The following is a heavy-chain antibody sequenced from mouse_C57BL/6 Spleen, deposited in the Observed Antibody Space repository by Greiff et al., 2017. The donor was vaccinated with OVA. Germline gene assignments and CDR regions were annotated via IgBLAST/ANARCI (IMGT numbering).Heavy chain of an antibody. Sequence: QVQLQQSGAELVRPGASVTLSCKASGYTFTDYEMHWVKQTPVHGLEWIGAIDPETGGTAYNQKFKGKAILTADKSSSTAYMELRSLTSEDSAVYYCTRYYDGNYNYFDYWGQGTTLTVSS. CDR1: GYTFTDYE. CDR2: IDPETGGT. J-gene: IGHJ2*01. CDR3: TRYYDGNYNYFDY. V-gene: IGHV1-15*01. D-gene: IGHD2-1*01.